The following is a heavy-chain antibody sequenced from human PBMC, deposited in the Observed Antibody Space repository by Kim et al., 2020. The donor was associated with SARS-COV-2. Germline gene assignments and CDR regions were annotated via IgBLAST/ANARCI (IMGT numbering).Heavy chain of an antibody. J-gene: IGHJ4*02. D-gene: IGHD3-16*01. V-gene: IGHV5-51*01. CDR2: T. Sequence: TRYSPSFQGQVTISADKSISTAYLQWSSLKASDTAMYYCARHQEQVGGDDWGQGTLVTVSS. CDR3: ARHQEQVGGDD.